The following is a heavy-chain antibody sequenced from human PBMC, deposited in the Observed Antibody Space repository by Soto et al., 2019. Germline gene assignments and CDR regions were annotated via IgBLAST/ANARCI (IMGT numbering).Heavy chain of an antibody. CDR1: GYTFTSYY. V-gene: IGHV1-2*02. D-gene: IGHD1-7*01. J-gene: IGHJ6*02. CDR3: ARKLELRGSYYYYYDMDV. Sequence: KASGYTFTSYYIHWVRQAPGQGLEWMGWINPITGGTNYAPKFQGRVTMTRDTSITTAYMELSRLRSDDTAVYYCARKLELRGSYYYYYDMDVWGQGTTVTVSS. CDR2: INPITGGT.